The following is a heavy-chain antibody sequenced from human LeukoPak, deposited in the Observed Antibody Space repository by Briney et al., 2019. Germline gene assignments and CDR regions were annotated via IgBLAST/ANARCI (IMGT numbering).Heavy chain of an antibody. V-gene: IGHV3-13*04. CDR3: ARSEAHVYRYFDR. CDR1: GFTFSSYD. J-gene: IGHJ2*01. Sequence: GGSLRLSCAASGFTFSSYDMHWVRQGTGKGLEWVSVIGTAGDTYYPGSVKGRFAISRENDKNSLYLQMNSLRAGDTAVYYCARSEAHVYRYFDRWGRGTLVTVSS. CDR2: IGTAGDT.